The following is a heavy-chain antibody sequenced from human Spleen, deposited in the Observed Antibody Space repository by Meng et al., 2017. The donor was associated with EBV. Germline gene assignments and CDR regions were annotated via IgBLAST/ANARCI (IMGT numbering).Heavy chain of an antibody. CDR1: GGSFSGYY. CDR2: SNHSGST. V-gene: IGHV4-34*01. J-gene: IGHJ5*02. Sequence: QVQLQQGGPGLLKPSETLSLTCAVYGGSFSGYYWSWIRQPPGKGLEWIGESNHSGSTNYNPSLKSRVTISVDTSKNQFSLRLSSVTAADTAVYYCAKGRIVTRSPWFDPWGRGTLVTVSS. D-gene: IGHD6-6*01. CDR3: AKGRIVTRSPWFDP.